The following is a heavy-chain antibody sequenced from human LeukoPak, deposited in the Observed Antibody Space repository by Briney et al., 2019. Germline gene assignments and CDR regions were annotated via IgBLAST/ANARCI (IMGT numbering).Heavy chain of an antibody. Sequence: NPAETLSLTCTVAGGSISSDVHYWDWIRQAPGKGLEWIGSLLYNGNTWYNPSLESRVTISVDTSENQFSLRLTSVNAADTALYFCTRRGSGNGGTYAGMDVWGPGTSVTVS. CDR3: TRRGSGNGGTYAGMDV. D-gene: IGHD1-26*01. J-gene: IGHJ6*02. CDR2: LLYNGNT. CDR1: GGSISSDVHY. V-gene: IGHV4-39*01.